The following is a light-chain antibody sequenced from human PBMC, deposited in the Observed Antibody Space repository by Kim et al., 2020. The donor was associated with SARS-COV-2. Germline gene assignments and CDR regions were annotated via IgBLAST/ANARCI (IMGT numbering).Light chain of an antibody. Sequence: QSVLTQPPSVSGAPGQRVTISCTGSSSNIGAGYDVHWYQQLPGTAPKLLIYGSSNRPSGVPDRFSGSKSGTSASLAITGLQAEDEADYYCQSYDSSLSGCYVFGTGTKVTVL. CDR3: QSYDSSLSGCYV. V-gene: IGLV1-40*01. J-gene: IGLJ1*01. CDR1: SSNIGAGYD. CDR2: GSS.